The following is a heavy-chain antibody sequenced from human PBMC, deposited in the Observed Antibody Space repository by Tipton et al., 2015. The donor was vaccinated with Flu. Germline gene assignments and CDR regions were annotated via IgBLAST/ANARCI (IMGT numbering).Heavy chain of an antibody. CDR2: IYYSGGT. Sequence: LRLSCTVSGGSISSTSHYWGWIRQPPGKGLEWVGSIYYSGGTYYNPSLKSRVTISLDMSKDQVSLKLSSVTAADTAVYFCARESSSRLDFWSGYYNWFDPWGQGILVTVSS. J-gene: IGHJ5*02. V-gene: IGHV4-39*07. D-gene: IGHD3-3*01. CDR1: GGSISSTSHY. CDR3: ARESSSRLDFWSGYYNWFDP.